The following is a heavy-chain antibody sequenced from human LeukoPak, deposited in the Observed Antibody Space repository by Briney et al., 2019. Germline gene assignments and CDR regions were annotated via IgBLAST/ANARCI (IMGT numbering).Heavy chain of an antibody. V-gene: IGHV4-31*03. CDR3: ARAVPGCSSTSCYALYNWFDP. J-gene: IGHJ5*02. Sequence: SQTLSLTCTVSGGSISSGGYYRSWIRQHPGKGLEWIGYIYYSGSTYYNPSLKSRVTISVDTSKNQFSLKLSSVTAADTAVYYCARAVPGCSSTSCYALYNWFDPWGQGTLVTVSS. D-gene: IGHD2-2*01. CDR2: IYYSGST. CDR1: GGSISSGGYY.